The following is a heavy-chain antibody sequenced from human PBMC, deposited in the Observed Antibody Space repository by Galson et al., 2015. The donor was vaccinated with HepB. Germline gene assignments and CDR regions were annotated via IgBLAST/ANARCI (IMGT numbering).Heavy chain of an antibody. J-gene: IGHJ4*02. D-gene: IGHD1-26*01. V-gene: IGHV4-30-4*01. Sequence: TLSLTCTVSGGSISSGDYYWSWIRQPPGKGLEWIGYIYYSGSTYYNPSLKSRVTISVDTSKNQFSLKLSSVTAADTAVYYCARDRDSGLFDYWGQGTLVTVSS. CDR3: ARDRDSGLFDY. CDR1: GGSISSGDYY. CDR2: IYYSGST.